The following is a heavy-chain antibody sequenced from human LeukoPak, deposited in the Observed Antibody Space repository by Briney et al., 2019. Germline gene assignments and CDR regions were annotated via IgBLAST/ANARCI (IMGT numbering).Heavy chain of an antibody. CDR2: INPNSDGT. Sequence: ASVKVSCKASGYTFTGYYMHWVRQAPGQGLEWMGRINPNSDGTNYAQKFQGRVTMTRDTSISTAYMELSRLRSDDTAVYYCARGPHLAAAWVYYYYGMDVWGQGTTVTVSS. D-gene: IGHD6-13*01. CDR1: GYTFTGYY. CDR3: ARGPHLAAAWVYYYYGMDV. J-gene: IGHJ6*02. V-gene: IGHV1-2*06.